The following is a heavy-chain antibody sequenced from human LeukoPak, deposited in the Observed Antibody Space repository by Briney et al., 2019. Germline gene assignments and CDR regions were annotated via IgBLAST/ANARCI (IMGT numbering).Heavy chain of an antibody. Sequence: GGSLRLSCAASGFXFSSYEMNWVRQAPGKGLEWVSYISSSGSTIYYADSVKGRFTISRDNAKNSLYLQMNSLRAEDTAVYYCATCIAAAGTLDYWGQGTLVTVSS. CDR1: GFXFSSYE. J-gene: IGHJ4*02. CDR2: ISSSGSTI. D-gene: IGHD6-13*01. CDR3: ATCIAAAGTLDY. V-gene: IGHV3-48*03.